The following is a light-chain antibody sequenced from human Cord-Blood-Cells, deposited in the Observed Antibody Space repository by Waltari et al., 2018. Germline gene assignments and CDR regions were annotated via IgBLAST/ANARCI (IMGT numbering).Light chain of an antibody. V-gene: IGKV1-39*01. CDR2: AAS. Sequence: DIQRPKSPYSLSASVGDRVTITCRASQSISSYLNWYQQKPGKAPKLLIYAASSLQSGVPSRFSGSGSGTDFTLTISSLQPEDFATYYCQQSYSTPYTFGQGTKLEIK. CDR1: QSISSY. J-gene: IGKJ2*01. CDR3: QQSYSTPYT.